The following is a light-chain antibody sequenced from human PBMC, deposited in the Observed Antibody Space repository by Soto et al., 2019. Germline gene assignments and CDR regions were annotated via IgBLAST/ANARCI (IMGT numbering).Light chain of an antibody. Sequence: DIQMTQSPSTLSASVGDRVTITCRASQSISSWLAWYQQKPGKAPKVLIYKASSLESGVPSRFSGSGSETEFTLTISSLQPDDFATYYCQQYDSHPYTFGQGTKLEIK. J-gene: IGKJ2*01. CDR1: QSISSW. CDR3: QQYDSHPYT. V-gene: IGKV1-5*03. CDR2: KAS.